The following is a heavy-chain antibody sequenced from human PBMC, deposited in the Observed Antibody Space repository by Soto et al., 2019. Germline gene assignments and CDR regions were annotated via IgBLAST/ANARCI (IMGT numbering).Heavy chain of an antibody. CDR2: IYYSGSN. D-gene: IGHD3-3*01. V-gene: IGHV4-31*03. CDR1: GGSISSGDYY. Sequence: QVLLQESGPGLVKPSQTLSLTCTVSGGSISSGDYYWNWIRQHPGKGLEWIGYIYYSGSNSYNPSLDSRVSISVDTSKTRFSLKLNSVTAADTAVYYCARVLSSGFYKDGNFFDYWCQGTLGTVSS. CDR3: ARVLSSGFYKDGNFFDY. J-gene: IGHJ4*02.